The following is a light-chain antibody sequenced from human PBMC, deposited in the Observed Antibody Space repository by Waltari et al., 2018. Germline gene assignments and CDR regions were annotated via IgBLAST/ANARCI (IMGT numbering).Light chain of an antibody. CDR1: QSVSSY. Sequence: EIVLTQSPATLSLSPGERPTLPCRASQSVSSYLTWYQQKPGQAPRLLINDASNRATGIPARFSGGGSGADFTLTISSLEPEDFAVYYCQQRSNWPWTFGQGTKVEIK. J-gene: IGKJ1*01. CDR2: DAS. V-gene: IGKV3-11*01. CDR3: QQRSNWPWT.